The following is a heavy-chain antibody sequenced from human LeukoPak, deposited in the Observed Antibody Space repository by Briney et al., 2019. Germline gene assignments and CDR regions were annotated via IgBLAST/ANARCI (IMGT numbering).Heavy chain of an antibody. J-gene: IGHJ4*02. V-gene: IGHV3-21*01. CDR1: RFTFSSYS. D-gene: IGHD3-22*01. CDR2: ISSSSSYI. CDR3: ARAQWSAYYDSSGPSDY. Sequence: GGSLRLSCAASRFTFSSYSMNWVRQAPGKGLEWVSSISSSSSYIYYADSVKGRFTISRDNAKNSLYLQMNSLRAEDTAVYYCARAQWSAYYDSSGPSDYWGQGTLVTVSS.